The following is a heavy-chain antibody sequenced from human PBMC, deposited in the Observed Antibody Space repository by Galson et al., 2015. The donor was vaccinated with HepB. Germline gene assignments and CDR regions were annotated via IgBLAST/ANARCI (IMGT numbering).Heavy chain of an antibody. D-gene: IGHD2-2*01. V-gene: IGHV1-46*03. Sequence: SVKVSCKASGYIFATYFLHWVRQAPGQGLEYVGMIDPSNAATNFAQRSQGRVTMTRDTPTSTVYMDLSGLTSEDTAVYYCAREAPGTLYFDYWGQGTLVTVSS. J-gene: IGHJ4*02. CDR2: IDPSNAAT. CDR1: GYIFATYF. CDR3: AREAPGTLYFDY.